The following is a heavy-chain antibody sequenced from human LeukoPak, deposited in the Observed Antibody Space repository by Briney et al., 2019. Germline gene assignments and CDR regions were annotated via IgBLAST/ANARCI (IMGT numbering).Heavy chain of an antibody. V-gene: IGHV3-30-3*01. CDR2: ISYDGSNK. J-gene: IGHJ3*02. D-gene: IGHD1-7*01. CDR1: GFTFTNYV. CDR3: ARDVYGDVGYNWNLDAFDI. Sequence: PGGSLRLSCAVSGFTFTNYVMHWVRQSPGKGLEWVAVISYDGSNKYYADSVKGRFTISRDNSKNTLYLQMNSLRAEDTAVYYCARDVYGDVGYNWNLDAFDIWGQGTMVTVSS.